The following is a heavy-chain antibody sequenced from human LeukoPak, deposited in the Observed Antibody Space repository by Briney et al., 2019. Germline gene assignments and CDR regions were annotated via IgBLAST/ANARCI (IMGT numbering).Heavy chain of an antibody. J-gene: IGHJ2*01. Sequence: SETLCLTCAVYGGSFSDYYWSWISQPPGKGLEWIGEINHSGSTNYNPSLKSRVTISVDTSKNQFSLKLSSVTAADTAVYYCARLGAAARDYWYFDLWGRGTLVTVSS. D-gene: IGHD6-6*01. CDR1: GGSFSDYY. CDR3: ARLGAAARDYWYFDL. CDR2: INHSGST. V-gene: IGHV4-34*01.